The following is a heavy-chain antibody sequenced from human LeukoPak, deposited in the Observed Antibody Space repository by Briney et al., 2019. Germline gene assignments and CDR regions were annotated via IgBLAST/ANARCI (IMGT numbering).Heavy chain of an antibody. Sequence: SETLSLTCTGSGGSLSSYYWSWIRQPAGKGLEWIGGIYTSGSTNYNPSLKSRVTMSVDTSKNQFSLKLSSVTAADTAVYYCASDRQPGYYYYGMDVWGQGTTVTVSS. CDR3: ASDRQPGYYYYGMDV. CDR2: IYTSGST. V-gene: IGHV4-4*07. J-gene: IGHJ6*02. CDR1: GGSLSSYY.